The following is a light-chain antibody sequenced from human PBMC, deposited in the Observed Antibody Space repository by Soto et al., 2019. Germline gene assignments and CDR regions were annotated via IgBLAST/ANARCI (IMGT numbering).Light chain of an antibody. CDR2: EGS. CDR3: CSYAGSSTFVV. Sequence: QSVLTQPASVSGSPGPSITISCTGTSSDVGSYNLVSWYQQHPGKAPKLMIYEGSKRPSGVSNRFSGSKSGNTASLTISGLQAEDEADYYRCSYAGSSTFVVFGGGTKLTVL. CDR1: SSDVGSYNL. J-gene: IGLJ2*01. V-gene: IGLV2-23*01.